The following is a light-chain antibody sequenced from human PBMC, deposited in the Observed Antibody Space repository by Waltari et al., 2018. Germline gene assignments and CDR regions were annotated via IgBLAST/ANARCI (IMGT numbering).Light chain of an antibody. CDR2: GKN. J-gene: IGLJ2*01. CDR1: SLRSYY. Sequence: SSELTQDPAVSVALGQTVRITCQGDSLRSYYASWYQQKPGQAPVLVIYGKNNRPSGSPAHFSGSSSGTQASLTITGAQAEDEPDYYGNSRDSSGNVVFGGGTKLTVL. V-gene: IGLV3-19*01. CDR3: NSRDSSGNVV.